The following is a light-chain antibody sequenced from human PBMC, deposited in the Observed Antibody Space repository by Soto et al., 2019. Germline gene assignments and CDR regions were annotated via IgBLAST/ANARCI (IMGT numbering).Light chain of an antibody. CDR2: GAS. CDR1: QSVSSK. V-gene: IGKV3-15*01. Sequence: ETVMTQSPATLSVSPGERATLSCRASQSVSSKLVWYQQKPGQAPRLLIYGASSRATGVPARFSGSGSGTECTLTISSLQSEDFAIYYCLQYNDWPYTFGQGTKLEI. J-gene: IGKJ2*01. CDR3: LQYNDWPYT.